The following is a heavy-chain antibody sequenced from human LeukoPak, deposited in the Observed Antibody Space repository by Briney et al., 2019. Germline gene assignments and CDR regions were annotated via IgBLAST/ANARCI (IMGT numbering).Heavy chain of an antibody. V-gene: IGHV3-48*01. CDR2: ISSSSSTI. CDR3: TRWDGYGDY. Sequence: GGSLRLSCAASGFTFSSYSMNWVRQAPGKGLEWVSYISSSSSTIYYADSVKGRFTISRDNSKNTVYLQMNSLRAEDTAVYYCTRWDGYGDYWGQGTLVTVSS. D-gene: IGHD5-24*01. J-gene: IGHJ4*02. CDR1: GFTFSSYS.